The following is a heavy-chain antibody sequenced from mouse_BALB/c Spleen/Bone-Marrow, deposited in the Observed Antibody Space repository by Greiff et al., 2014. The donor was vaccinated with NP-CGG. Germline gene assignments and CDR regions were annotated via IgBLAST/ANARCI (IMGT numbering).Heavy chain of an antibody. J-gene: IGHJ4*01. CDR1: GYAFSNYW. V-gene: IGHV1-80*01. CDR2: IYPGDGDT. Sequence: QVQLQQSGAELVRPGSSVKISCKASGYAFSNYWMNWVKQRPGQGLEWIGQIYPGDGDTNYNGKFKGKATLTADKSSSTAYMQLSSLTSEDSAVYFCARRDGSTYHYAMDYWGQGTSVTVSS. CDR3: ARRDGSTYHYAMDY. D-gene: IGHD1-1*01.